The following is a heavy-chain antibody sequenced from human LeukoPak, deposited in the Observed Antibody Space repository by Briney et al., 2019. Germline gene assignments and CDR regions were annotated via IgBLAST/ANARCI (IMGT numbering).Heavy chain of an antibody. V-gene: IGHV4-4*07. CDR2: IYTSWST. CDR3: ARDSSGYYYFDY. Sequence: SETLSLTCTVSGGSISSYYWSWLRQPAGKGLEWIGRIYTSWSTNYNPSLKSRVTMSVDTSNNQFSLKLSSVTAADTAVYYCARDSSGYYYFDYWGQGTLVTVSS. D-gene: IGHD3-22*01. J-gene: IGHJ4*02. CDR1: GGSISSYY.